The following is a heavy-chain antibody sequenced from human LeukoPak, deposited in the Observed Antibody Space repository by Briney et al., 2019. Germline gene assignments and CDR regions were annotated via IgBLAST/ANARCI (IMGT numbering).Heavy chain of an antibody. CDR3: ARTNGYYGSGSSP. J-gene: IGHJ5*02. CDR1: GGSISSYY. V-gene: IGHV4-59*01. CDR2: IYYSGST. Sequence: SETLSLTCTVSGGSISSYYWSWIRQPPGKGLEWIGYIYYSGSTNYNPSLKSRVTISVDTSKNQFSLKLSSVSAADTAVYYCARTNGYYGSGSSPWGQGTLVTVSS. D-gene: IGHD3-10*01.